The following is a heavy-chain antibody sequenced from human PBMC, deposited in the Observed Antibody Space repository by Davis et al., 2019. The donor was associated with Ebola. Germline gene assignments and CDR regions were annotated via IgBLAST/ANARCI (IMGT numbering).Heavy chain of an antibody. D-gene: IGHD3-10*01. V-gene: IGHV1-2*02. CDR3: ATEDWTYSFGG. J-gene: IGHJ4*02. Sequence: ASVKVSCKASGYTFIASDIYWVRQAPGQGLEWVGWLNPNSGATKYAQTFEGRVTMTRDTSINTVYMELTRLRSDDTGIYYCATEDWTYSFGGWGQGTLVTVSS. CDR2: LNPNSGAT. CDR1: GYTFIASD.